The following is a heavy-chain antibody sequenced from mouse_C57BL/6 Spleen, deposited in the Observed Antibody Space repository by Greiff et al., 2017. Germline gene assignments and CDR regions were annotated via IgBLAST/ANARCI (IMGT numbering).Heavy chain of an antibody. CDR2: IDPSDSYT. V-gene: IGHV1-50*01. J-gene: IGHJ4*01. D-gene: IGHD1-1*01. CDR1: GYTFTSYW. CDR3: AGGGNYYGSSYPYAMDY. Sequence: QVQLQQPGAELVKPGASVKLSCKASGYTFTSYWMQWVKQRPGQGLEWIGEIDPSDSYTNYNQKFKGKATLTVDTSSSTAYMQLSSLTSEDSAVYYCAGGGNYYGSSYPYAMDYWGQGTSVTVSS.